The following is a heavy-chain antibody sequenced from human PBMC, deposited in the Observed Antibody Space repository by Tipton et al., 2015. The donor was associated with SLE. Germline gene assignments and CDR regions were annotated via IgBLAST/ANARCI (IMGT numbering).Heavy chain of an antibody. CDR2: ISWDGGST. V-gene: IGHV3-43*01. Sequence: SLRLSCAASGFTFDDYTMHWVRQAPGKGLEWVSLISWDGGSTYYADSVKGRFTISRDNSKNSLYLQMNSLRTEDTALYYCAKDGLTTVTTSPRDYYGMDVRGQGTTVTVSS. CDR1: GFTFDDYT. D-gene: IGHD4-17*01. CDR3: AKDGLTTVTTSPRDYYGMDV. J-gene: IGHJ6*02.